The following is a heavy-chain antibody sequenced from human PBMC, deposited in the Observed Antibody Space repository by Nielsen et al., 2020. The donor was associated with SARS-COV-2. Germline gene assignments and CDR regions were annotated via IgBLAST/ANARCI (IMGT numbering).Heavy chain of an antibody. Sequence: GGSLRLSCTASGFTFSSSGMHWVRQAPGKGLEWVAVISYDGIYKYHADSVKGRFTISIDNSENTLYLQMSSLRAEDTAMYYCAKVGDTDGYANEYWGQGTLVTVSS. V-gene: IGHV3-30*18. D-gene: IGHD5-24*01. CDR1: GFTFSSSG. CDR3: AKVGDTDGYANEY. CDR2: ISYDGIYK. J-gene: IGHJ4*02.